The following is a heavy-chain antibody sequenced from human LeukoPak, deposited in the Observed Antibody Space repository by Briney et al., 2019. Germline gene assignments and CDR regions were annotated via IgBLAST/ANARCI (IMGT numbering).Heavy chain of an antibody. CDR1: GYTFTNYW. Sequence: GESLKISCKVSGYTFTNYWIGWVRQMPGKGLEWMGIIYPGDSDTRYSPSFQGQVTISADKSISTAYLQWSSLKASDTAMYYCARHPSDILTGTEYYFDYWGQGTLVTVSS. CDR2: IYPGDSDT. J-gene: IGHJ4*02. CDR3: ARHPSDILTGTEYYFDY. D-gene: IGHD3-9*01. V-gene: IGHV5-51*01.